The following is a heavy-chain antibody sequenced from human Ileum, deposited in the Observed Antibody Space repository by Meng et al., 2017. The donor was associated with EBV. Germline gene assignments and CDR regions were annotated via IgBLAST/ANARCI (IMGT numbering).Heavy chain of an antibody. J-gene: IGHJ4*02. CDR1: GGSISSSSYY. Sequence: PGVAKPSDTLSLTCYYPGGSISSSSYYLGWIRQPPGKGLEWIGSIYYSGSTYYNPSLKSRVTISVDTSKNQFSLKLSSVTAADTAVYYCARSIVVVPAAIYYWGQGTLVTVSS. V-gene: IGHV4-39*01. D-gene: IGHD2-2*01. CDR3: ARSIVVVPAAIYY. CDR2: IYYSGST.